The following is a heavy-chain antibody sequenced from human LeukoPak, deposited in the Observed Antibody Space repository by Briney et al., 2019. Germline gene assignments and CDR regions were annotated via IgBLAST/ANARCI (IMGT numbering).Heavy chain of an antibody. CDR3: ARRPSRGYYYDSSGYYFDY. D-gene: IGHD3-22*01. Sequence: PSETLPLTCAVYGGSFSGYYWSWIRQPPGKGLEWIGEINHSGSTNYNPSLKSRVTISVDTSKNQFSLKLSSVTAADTAVYYCARRPSRGYYYDSSGYYFDYWGQGTLVTVSS. J-gene: IGHJ4*02. V-gene: IGHV4-34*01. CDR1: GGSFSGYY. CDR2: INHSGST.